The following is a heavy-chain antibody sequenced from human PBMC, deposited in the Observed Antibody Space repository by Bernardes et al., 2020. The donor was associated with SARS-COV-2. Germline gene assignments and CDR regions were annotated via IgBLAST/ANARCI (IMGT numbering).Heavy chain of an antibody. J-gene: IGHJ3*01. D-gene: IGHD4-17*01. CDR2: ISGTGTSA. CDR3: AKDADVHRDYDAFDV. V-gene: IGHV3-23*01. CDR1: GFTFTNYA. Sequence: GGSLRLSCTASGFTFTNYAMSWVRQAPGKGLEWVSAISGTGTSAHYAASVDGRFSVSKDNSKKILYLQMHSLRVEDTAVYYCAKDADVHRDYDAFDVWGQGTVVTVSS.